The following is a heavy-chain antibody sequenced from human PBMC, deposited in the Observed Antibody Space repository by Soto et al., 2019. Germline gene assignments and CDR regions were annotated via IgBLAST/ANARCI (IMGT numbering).Heavy chain of an antibody. Sequence: QVHQVQSRAEVKNPGASVKVSCKASGYTFTNFGINWVRQAPGQGLEWMGWITPYNGNANYAQKHQGRLTITTDTSTSTAYMELRSLRSDDTAVYFCARAQMYSGAYHDYWGQGTLVTVSS. CDR1: GYTFTNFG. CDR2: ITPYNGNA. V-gene: IGHV1-18*04. CDR3: ARAQMYSGAYHDY. J-gene: IGHJ4*02. D-gene: IGHD1-26*01.